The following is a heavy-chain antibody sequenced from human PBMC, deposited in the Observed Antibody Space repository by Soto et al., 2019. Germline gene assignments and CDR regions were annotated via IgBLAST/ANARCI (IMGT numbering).Heavy chain of an antibody. CDR2: IRSNIDGATT. J-gene: IGHJ3*02. V-gene: IGHV3-15*01. CDR1: GFGFKCAR. CDR3: NTDWGSGTQYDRAFDI. Sequence: GESXRLSCSACGFGFKCARRTVVRQAPGKGLECVGHIRSNIDGATTAYAAPVKGRLTISRDESKNTVDLQMNSLITEDTAVYYCNTDWGSGTQYDRAFDIWGKGTIVNVSS. D-gene: IGHD3-16*01.